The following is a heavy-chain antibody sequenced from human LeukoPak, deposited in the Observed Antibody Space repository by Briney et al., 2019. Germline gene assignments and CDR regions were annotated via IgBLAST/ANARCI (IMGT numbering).Heavy chain of an antibody. V-gene: IGHV7-4-1*02. J-gene: IGHJ4*02. CDR1: GYTFTSYA. Sequence: GASVKVSCKASGYTFTSYAMNWVRQAPGQGLEWMGWINTNTGNPTYAQGFTGRFVFSLDTSVSTAYLQISSLKAEDTAVYYCARAGWPYYDILTGYYYYFDYWGQGTLVTVSS. CDR3: ARAGWPYYDILTGYYYYFDY. D-gene: IGHD3-9*01. CDR2: INTNTGNP.